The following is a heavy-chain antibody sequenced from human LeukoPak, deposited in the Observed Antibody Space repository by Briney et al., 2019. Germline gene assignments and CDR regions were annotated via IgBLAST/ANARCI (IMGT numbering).Heavy chain of an antibody. J-gene: IGHJ4*02. Sequence: SETLSLTCTGSGGSINNYYWSWIRQPPGKGLEWIGYIYYRGSTNYNPSLKSRVTFSVDTSKNQFSLKLNSVTAADTAVYYCARGGDYGDLRYFDYWGQGTLVTVSS. D-gene: IGHD4-17*01. CDR3: ARGGDYGDLRYFDY. V-gene: IGHV4-59*01. CDR2: IYYRGST. CDR1: GGSINNYY.